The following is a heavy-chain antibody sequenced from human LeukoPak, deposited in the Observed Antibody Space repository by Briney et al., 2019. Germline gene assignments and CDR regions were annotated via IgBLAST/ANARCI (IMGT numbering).Heavy chain of an antibody. CDR3: ARDCRYCSSTSRYFWFDP. CDR1: GGSISSGGYS. Sequence: SQTLSLTCAVSGGSISSGGYSWSWIRQPPGKGLEWIGYIYHSGSTYYNPSLKSRVTISVDRSKNQFSLKLSSVTAADTAVYYCARDCRYCSSTSRYFWFDPWGQGTLVTVSS. D-gene: IGHD2-2*01. CDR2: IYHSGST. V-gene: IGHV4-30-2*01. J-gene: IGHJ5*02.